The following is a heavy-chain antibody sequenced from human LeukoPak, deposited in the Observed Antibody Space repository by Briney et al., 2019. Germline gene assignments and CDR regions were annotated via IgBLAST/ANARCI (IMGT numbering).Heavy chain of an antibody. V-gene: IGHV3-66*02. J-gene: IGHJ4*02. CDR1: EFTVSSNY. Sequence: GGSLRLSCTASEFTVSSNYMSWVRQAPGKGLEWVSVIYSGGSTYYADSVKGRFTISRDNSKNTLYLQMNSPRAEDTAVYYCATTRNLRYFDWLDYWGQGTLVTVSS. CDR3: ATTRNLRYFDWLDY. D-gene: IGHD3-9*01. CDR2: IYSGGST.